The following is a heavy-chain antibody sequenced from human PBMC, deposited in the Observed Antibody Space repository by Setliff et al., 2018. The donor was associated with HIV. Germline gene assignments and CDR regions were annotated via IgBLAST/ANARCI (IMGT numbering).Heavy chain of an antibody. CDR2: INGYNSKT. Sequence: GASVKVSCKASGYTFTSYYMHWVRQAPGQGLEWLGYINGYNSKTHYSPRLQGRLTLTTDTSTSTAYMELSSLRSEDTAVYYCARSFDILTGDLDYWGQGTLVTVSS. J-gene: IGHJ4*02. CDR3: ARSFDILTGDLDY. CDR1: GYTFTSYY. D-gene: IGHD3-9*01. V-gene: IGHV1-18*04.